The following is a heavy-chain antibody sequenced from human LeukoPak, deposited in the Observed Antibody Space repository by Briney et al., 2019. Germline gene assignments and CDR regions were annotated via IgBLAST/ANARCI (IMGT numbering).Heavy chain of an antibody. J-gene: IGHJ6*02. CDR2: TYYRSKWYN. V-gene: IGHV6-1*01. Sequence: KPSQTLSLTCAISGDSVSSNSAAWNWIRQSPSRGLEWLGRTYYRSKWYNDYAVSVKSRITINPDTSKNQFSLQLNSVTPEDTAVYYCARGTWTDSSSWPYYGMDVWGQGTTVTVSS. CDR1: GDSVSSNSAA. D-gene: IGHD6-13*01. CDR3: ARGTWTDSSSWPYYGMDV.